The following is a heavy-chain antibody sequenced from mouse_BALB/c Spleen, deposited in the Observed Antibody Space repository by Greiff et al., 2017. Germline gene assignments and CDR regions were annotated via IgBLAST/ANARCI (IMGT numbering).Heavy chain of an antibody. D-gene: IGHD2-2*01. CDR1: GYTFTDYA. J-gene: IGHJ2*01. CDR2: ISTYYGNT. CDR3: ARSGGYDRYFDY. V-gene: IGHV1-67*01. Sequence: VQLQESGPELVRPGVSVKISCKGSGYTFTDYAMHWVKQSHAKSLEWIGVISTYYGNTNYNQKFKGKATMTVDKSSSTAYMELARLTSEDSAIYYCARSGGYDRYFDYWGQGTTLTVSS.